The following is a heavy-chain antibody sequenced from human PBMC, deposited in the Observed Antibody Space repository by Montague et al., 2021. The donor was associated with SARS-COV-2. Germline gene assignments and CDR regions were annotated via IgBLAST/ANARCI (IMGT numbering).Heavy chain of an antibody. CDR3: ARHYSATLPAVY. V-gene: IGHV4-59*08. Sequence: SETLSLTCTVSGGSISSFYWSWFRQPPGKGLEWIGYISDSGSTNYNPSLTSRVTMSVDTSKNQFSLRVHSVTAADTAVYNCARHYSATLPAVYWGQGTLVTVSS. CDR1: GGSISSFY. CDR2: ISDSGST. D-gene: IGHD2-15*01. J-gene: IGHJ4*02.